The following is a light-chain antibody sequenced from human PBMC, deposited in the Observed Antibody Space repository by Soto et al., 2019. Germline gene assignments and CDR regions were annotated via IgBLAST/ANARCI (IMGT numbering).Light chain of an antibody. J-gene: IGKJ2*01. CDR3: QQYSSYST. CDR2: KAS. Sequence: DIQVTQSPSTLSASVGDRVTITCRASQSVRSWLAWYQQKPGKAPKLLIYKASSLESGVPSRFSGSGSGTEFTLTISSLQPDDFATYYCQQYSSYSTFGQGTKLEIK. CDR1: QSVRSW. V-gene: IGKV1-5*03.